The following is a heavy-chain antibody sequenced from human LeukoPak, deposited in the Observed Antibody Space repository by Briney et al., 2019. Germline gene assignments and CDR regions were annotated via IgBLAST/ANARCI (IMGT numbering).Heavy chain of an antibody. Sequence: GESLRLSCAASGFAFMRYSMTWVRQAPGEGLEWLSGISDSGENTFYADSVRGRFTVSRDNSKNTLYLDINSLRDEDTAVYYCAKAEPHQLDPFFNWGQGALVTVSS. CDR2: ISDSGENT. D-gene: IGHD2-2*01. J-gene: IGHJ4*02. CDR3: AKAEPHQLDPFFN. CDR1: GFAFMRYS. V-gene: IGHV3-23*01.